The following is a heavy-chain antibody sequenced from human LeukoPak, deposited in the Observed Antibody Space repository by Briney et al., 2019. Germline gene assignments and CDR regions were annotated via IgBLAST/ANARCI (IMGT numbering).Heavy chain of an antibody. V-gene: IGHV3-23*01. CDR1: GFTFSSYA. CDR3: AKAGDLYYYDSSGYSVDY. J-gene: IGHJ4*02. D-gene: IGHD3-22*01. CDR2: ISGSGGST. Sequence: GGSLRLSCAASGFTFSSYAMSWVRQAPGKGLEWVSAISGSGGSTYYADSVKGRFTISRDNSKNTLYLQMNSLRAEDTAVYYCAKAGDLYYYDSSGYSVDYWAREPWSPSPQ.